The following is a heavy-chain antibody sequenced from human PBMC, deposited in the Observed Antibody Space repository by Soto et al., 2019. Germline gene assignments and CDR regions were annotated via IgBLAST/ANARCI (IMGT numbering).Heavy chain of an antibody. CDR1: GFTFSTYS. Sequence: GSLRLSCAASGFTFSTYSINWVRQAPGKGLEWVSSISSRSDIYYADSVKGRFTISRDNAKNSVSLQMNSLRAEDTAVYYCAREYTAWPLAYGLDVWGQGTTVTVS. D-gene: IGHD2-2*02. CDR3: AREYTAWPLAYGLDV. J-gene: IGHJ6*02. CDR2: ISSRSDI. V-gene: IGHV3-21*01.